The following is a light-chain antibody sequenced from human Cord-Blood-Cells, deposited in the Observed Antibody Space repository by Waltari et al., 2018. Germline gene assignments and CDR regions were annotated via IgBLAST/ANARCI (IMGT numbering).Light chain of an antibody. CDR3: QVWDSSSDHPGV. Sequence: SYVLTQPPSVSVAPGKTARIICGGNNIGSKSVHWYQQKPGQAPVLVIYYDSDRPSGIPERFSGSNSGNTATLTISRVEAGDEADYYCQVWDSSSDHPGVFGGGTKLTVL. V-gene: IGLV3-21*04. CDR1: NIGSKS. J-gene: IGLJ3*02. CDR2: YDS.